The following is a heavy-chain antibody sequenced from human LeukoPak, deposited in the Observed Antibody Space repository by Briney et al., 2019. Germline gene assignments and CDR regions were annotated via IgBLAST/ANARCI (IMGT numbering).Heavy chain of an antibody. CDR2: ISSASNTI. D-gene: IGHD3-10*01. CDR3: ARDGWFGDYNWFDP. CDR1: GFTFSSNS. V-gene: IGHV3-48*01. J-gene: IGHJ5*02. Sequence: GESLRLSCAASGFTFSSNSMNWVRQAPGKGLEWVSYISSASNTIYYADSVKGRFTISRDNAKNSLYLQMNSLRAEDTAMYYCARDGWFGDYNWFDPWGQGTLVTASS.